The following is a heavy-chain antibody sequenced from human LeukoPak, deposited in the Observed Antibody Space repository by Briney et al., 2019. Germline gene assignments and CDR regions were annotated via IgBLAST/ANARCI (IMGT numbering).Heavy chain of an antibody. CDR2: IRFDGSNE. CDR1: GFTFSAFG. V-gene: IGHV3-30*02. Sequence: GGSLRLSCAASGFTFSAFGMHWVRQAPGKGLDWVAFIRFDGSNEYYPDSVKGRFTISRDNSKNTLFLQMNSLRAEDTAVYYCAKDLESFGGGLDYWGQGTLVTVSS. CDR3: AKDLESFGGGLDY. J-gene: IGHJ4*02. D-gene: IGHD3-16*01.